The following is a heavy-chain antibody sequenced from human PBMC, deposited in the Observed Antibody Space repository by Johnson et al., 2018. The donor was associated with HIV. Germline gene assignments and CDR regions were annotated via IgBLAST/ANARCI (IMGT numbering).Heavy chain of an antibody. D-gene: IGHD5-24*01. V-gene: IGHV3-66*01. CDR1: GFTVSNYY. CDR2: IYSGGST. Sequence: VQLVESGGGLVQPGGSLRLSCAASGFTVSNYYMTWVRQSPGKGLEWVSVIYSGGSTYYADSVKGRFTISRDNSKNTLYLQMNSLRAEDTAVYYCARGMARIAFDIWGQGTMVTVSS. J-gene: IGHJ3*02. CDR3: ARGMARIAFDI.